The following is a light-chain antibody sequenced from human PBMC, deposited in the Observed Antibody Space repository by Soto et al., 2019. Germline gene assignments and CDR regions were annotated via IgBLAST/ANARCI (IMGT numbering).Light chain of an antibody. CDR2: DTS. J-gene: IGKJ4*01. V-gene: IGKV3-15*01. Sequence: EIVMTQSPATLSVSPGERATLSCRASQSFSSSLAWYQQKPGQAPRLLIYDTSARATGIPARFSGSGSGTEFTLTISSLQSEDFAVYYCQQYNNWPFTVGGGTKVEL. CDR1: QSFSSS. CDR3: QQYNNWPFT.